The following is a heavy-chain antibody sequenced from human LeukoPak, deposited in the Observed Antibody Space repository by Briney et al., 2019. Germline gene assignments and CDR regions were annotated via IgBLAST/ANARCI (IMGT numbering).Heavy chain of an antibody. V-gene: IGHV1-8*01. J-gene: IGHJ4*02. CDR1: GYTFTSYD. D-gene: IGHD4-23*01. CDR3: ASSLVYGGNSGFDY. Sequence: ASVKVSRKASGYTFTSYDINWVRQATGQGLEWMGWMNPNSGNTGYAQKFQGRVTVTRNTSISTAYMELSSLRSEDTAVYYCASSLVYGGNSGFDYWGQGTLVTVSS. CDR2: MNPNSGNT.